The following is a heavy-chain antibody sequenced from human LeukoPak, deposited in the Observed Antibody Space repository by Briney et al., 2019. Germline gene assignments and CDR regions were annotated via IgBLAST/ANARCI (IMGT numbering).Heavy chain of an antibody. V-gene: IGHV3-48*01. Sequence: PGGSLRLSCAASGFTFSSYSMNWVRQAPGKGLEWVSYISSSSSTIYYADSVKGRFTISRDNAKNSLYLQMNSLRAEDTAVYYCASMGSGSRYYFDYWGQGTLVTVSS. J-gene: IGHJ4*02. D-gene: IGHD3-16*01. CDR1: GFTFSSYS. CDR3: ASMGSGSRYYFDY. CDR2: ISSSSSTI.